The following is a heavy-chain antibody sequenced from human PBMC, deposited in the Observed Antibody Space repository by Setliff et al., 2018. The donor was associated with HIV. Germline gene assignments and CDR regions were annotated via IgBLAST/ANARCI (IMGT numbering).Heavy chain of an antibody. CDR2: INPSGGST. CDR1: GYTFTNYY. D-gene: IGHD6-13*01. CDR3: ARAGIAAGEAFDI. V-gene: IGHV1-46*01. J-gene: IGHJ3*02. Sequence: ASVKVSCKASGYTFTNYYMHWVRQAPGQGLEWMGIINPSGGSTSYAHKFQGRVTMTRDTSTSTVYMELSSLRSEDMAVYYCARAGIAAGEAFDIWGQGTMVTVSS.